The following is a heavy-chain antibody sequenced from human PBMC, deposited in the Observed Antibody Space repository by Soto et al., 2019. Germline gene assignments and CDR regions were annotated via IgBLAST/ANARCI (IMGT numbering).Heavy chain of an antibody. CDR1: GYKFISFA. Sequence: GASVKVSCKACGYKFISFAMHWLLQSPLQRLEWMGWINTGNGNTRYSQKFQGRVTITRDTSASTVYMELSSLRSEDTAVYYCASKRNGFDIWGQGTMVTVSS. CDR2: INTGNGNT. V-gene: IGHV1-3*04. J-gene: IGHJ3*02. CDR3: ASKRNGFDI.